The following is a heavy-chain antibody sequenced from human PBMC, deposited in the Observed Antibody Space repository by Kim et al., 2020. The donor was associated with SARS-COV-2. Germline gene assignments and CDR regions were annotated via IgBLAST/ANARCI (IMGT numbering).Heavy chain of an antibody. CDR3: VREGSTLSNWFDP. J-gene: IGHJ5*02. CDR1: GFNFTSYG. D-gene: IGHD3-9*01. Sequence: GGSLRLSCAASGFNFTSYGMHWVRQAPGKGLEWVAVLWSDGKTKDYADSVKGRFTISRDDSRNTLFLQMTNLRAADTAVYYCVREGSTLSNWFDPWGQGTLVTVSS. CDR2: LWSDGKTK. V-gene: IGHV3-33*01.